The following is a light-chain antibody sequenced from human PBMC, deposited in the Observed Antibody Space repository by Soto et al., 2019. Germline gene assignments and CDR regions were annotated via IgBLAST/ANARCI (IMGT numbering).Light chain of an antibody. CDR1: QSVSSN. CDR3: QQYNNWPPLT. V-gene: IGKV3-15*01. CDR2: GAS. J-gene: IGKJ3*01. Sequence: EIVMTQSPATLSVFPGERATLSCRASQSVSSNLAWYQQKPGQAPRLLIYGASTRATGIPARFSGSGSGTEFTLTISSLQSEDFALYYCQQYNNWPPLTFGPGTKVDIK.